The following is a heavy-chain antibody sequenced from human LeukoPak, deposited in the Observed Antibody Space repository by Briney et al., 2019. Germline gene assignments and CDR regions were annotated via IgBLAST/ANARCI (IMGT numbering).Heavy chain of an antibody. Sequence: ASETLSLICTVSGGAIDNYYWSWIRQPPGKGLEWIAYVYYSGTINYNPSLESRVTISVDTSKNQFSLRLTSVAAADTAVYYCARHGTAAGPFQLWGQGALVTVSS. CDR1: GGAIDNYY. D-gene: IGHD2-21*02. J-gene: IGHJ1*01. CDR2: VYYSGTI. CDR3: ARHGTAAGPFQL. V-gene: IGHV4-59*08.